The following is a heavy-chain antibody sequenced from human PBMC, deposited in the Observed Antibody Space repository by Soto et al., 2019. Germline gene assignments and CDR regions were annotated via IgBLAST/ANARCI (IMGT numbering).Heavy chain of an antibody. CDR2: ISSGSEYI. Sequence: EVQLVESGGGLVKPGGSLRLSCAASGFTFSTTGMNWVRQAPGKGLQWVSSISSGSEYIFHADSVKGRLTTSRDNAKNSAYIQMKSLRVEDTAVSSCAKDGAAGRVLDVWGHGTTVTVSS. CDR1: GFTFSTTG. CDR3: AKDGAAGRVLDV. D-gene: IGHD6-13*01. J-gene: IGHJ6*02. V-gene: IGHV3-21*02.